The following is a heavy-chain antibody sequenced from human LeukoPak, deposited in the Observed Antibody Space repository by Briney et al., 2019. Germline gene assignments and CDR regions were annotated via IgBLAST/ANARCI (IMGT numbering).Heavy chain of an antibody. V-gene: IGHV3-23*01. D-gene: IGHD3-16*01. CDR2: LRGDGST. Sequence: GGSLRLSCVASGFTFSSYAMSWVRQAPARGLEWVASLRGDGSTFYADSVKGRFTLSRDESRNTVYLQLTYLRVEDTAVYYCAKASWVTSADAVLWGQGTPVTVSS. CDR1: GFTFSSYA. J-gene: IGHJ4*02. CDR3: AKASWVTSADAVL.